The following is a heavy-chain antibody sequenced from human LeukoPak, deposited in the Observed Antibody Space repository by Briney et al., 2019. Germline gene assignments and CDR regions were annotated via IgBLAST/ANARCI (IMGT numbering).Heavy chain of an antibody. CDR2: ISSSSSYI. D-gene: IGHD4-17*01. J-gene: IGHJ5*02. CDR1: GFTFSSYA. Sequence: GGSLRLSCAASGFTFSSYAMSWVRQVPGKGLEWVSSISSSSSYIYYADSVKGRFTISRDNAMNSLYLQMNSLRAEDTAVYYCARDSNYGDYQNWFDPWGQGTLVTVSS. CDR3: ARDSNYGDYQNWFDP. V-gene: IGHV3-21*01.